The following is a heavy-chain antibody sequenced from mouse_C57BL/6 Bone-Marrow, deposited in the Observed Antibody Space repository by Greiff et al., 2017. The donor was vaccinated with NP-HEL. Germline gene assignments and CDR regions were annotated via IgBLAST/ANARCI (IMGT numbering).Heavy chain of an antibody. CDR1: GFTFSDYY. V-gene: IGHV5-16*01. J-gene: IGHJ1*03. Sequence: EVQRVESEGGLVQPGSSMKLSCTASGFTFSDYYMAWVRQVPEKGLEWVANINYDGSSTYYLDSLKSRFIISRDNAKNILYLQMSSLKSEDTATYYCARDRGSWYFDVWGTGTTVTVSS. CDR3: ARDRGSWYFDV. CDR2: INYDGSST.